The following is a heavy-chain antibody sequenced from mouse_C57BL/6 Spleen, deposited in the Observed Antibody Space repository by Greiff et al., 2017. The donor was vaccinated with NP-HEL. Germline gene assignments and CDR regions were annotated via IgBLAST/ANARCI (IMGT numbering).Heavy chain of an antibody. CDR2: INPNNGGT. J-gene: IGHJ1*03. CDR1: GYTFTDYY. Sequence: EVQLQQSGPELVKPGASVKISCKASGYTFTDYYMNWVKQSHGKSLEWIGDINPNNGGTSYNQKFKGKATLTVDKSSSTADMELRSLTSEDSAVYYCARAGYGYFDVWGTGTTVTDSS. CDR3: ARAGYGYFDV. V-gene: IGHV1-26*01.